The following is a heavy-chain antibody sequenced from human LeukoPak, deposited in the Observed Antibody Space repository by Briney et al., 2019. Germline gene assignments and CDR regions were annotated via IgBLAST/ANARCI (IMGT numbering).Heavy chain of an antibody. D-gene: IGHD5-12*01. CDR1: GFSFSDHY. V-gene: IGHV3-72*01. CDR3: AKEGDWSVATFFTYYYYGMDV. J-gene: IGHJ6*02. CDR2: IRNKAKSYTT. Sequence: GGSLRLSCAASGFSFSDHYMDWVRQAPGKGLEWVGRIRNKAKSYTTDYAASVKGRFTISRDDSKNSLYLEMNSLRAEDTAVYYCAKEGDWSVATFFTYYYYGMDVWGQGTTVTVSS.